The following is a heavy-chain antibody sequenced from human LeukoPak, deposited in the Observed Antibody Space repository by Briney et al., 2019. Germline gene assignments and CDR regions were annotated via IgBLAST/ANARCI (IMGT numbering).Heavy chain of an antibody. Sequence: ETLSLTCTVSGYSISSGYYWGWIRQPPGKGLEWVANIKQDGSEKYYVDSVKGRFTISRDNAKKTLYLQMNSLKVEDTAVYFCATGSGTYYDYWGQGTLVTVSS. CDR3: ATGSGTYYDY. CDR1: GYSISSGYY. J-gene: IGHJ4*02. V-gene: IGHV3-7*01. D-gene: IGHD1-26*01. CDR2: IKQDGSEK.